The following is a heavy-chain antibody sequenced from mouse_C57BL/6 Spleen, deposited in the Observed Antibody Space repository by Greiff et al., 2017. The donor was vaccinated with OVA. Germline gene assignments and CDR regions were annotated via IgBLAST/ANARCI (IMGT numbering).Heavy chain of an antibody. CDR1: GYTFTDYE. V-gene: IGHV1-15*01. J-gene: IGHJ2*01. CDR3: TRGITTVVLDY. CDR2: IDPETGGT. D-gene: IGHD1-1*01. Sequence: QVQLKQSGAELVRPGASVTLSCKASGYTFTDYEMHWVKQTPVHGLEWIGAIDPETGGTAYNQKFKGKAILTADKSSSTAYMELRSLTSEDSAVYYFTRGITTVVLDYWGQGTTLTVSS.